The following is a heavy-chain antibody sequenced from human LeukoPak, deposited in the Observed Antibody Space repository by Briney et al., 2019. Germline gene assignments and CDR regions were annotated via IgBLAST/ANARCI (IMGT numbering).Heavy chain of an antibody. V-gene: IGHV1-46*01. J-gene: IGHJ4*02. CDR3: ARDQQQLVDY. CDR2: INPSGGST. CDR1: GYTFTSYY. Sequence: ASVKVSCRASGYTFTSYYMHWVRQAPGQGLEWMGVINPSGGSTSYAQKFQGRVTMTRDTSTSTVYMELSSLRSEDTAVYYCARDQQQLVDYWGQGTLVTVSS. D-gene: IGHD6-13*01.